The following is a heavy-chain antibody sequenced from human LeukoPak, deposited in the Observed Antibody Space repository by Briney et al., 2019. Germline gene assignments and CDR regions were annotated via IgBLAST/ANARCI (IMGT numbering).Heavy chain of an antibody. Sequence: PSETLSLTCTVSGGSISSSSYYWGWIRQPPGKGLEWIGSIYYSGSTYYNPSLKSRVTISVDTSKNQFSLKLSSVTAADTAVYYCARSGRDGYNYGPLDYWGQGTLVTASS. CDR2: IYYSGST. V-gene: IGHV4-39*07. D-gene: IGHD5-24*01. J-gene: IGHJ4*02. CDR1: GGSISSSSYY. CDR3: ARSGRDGYNYGPLDY.